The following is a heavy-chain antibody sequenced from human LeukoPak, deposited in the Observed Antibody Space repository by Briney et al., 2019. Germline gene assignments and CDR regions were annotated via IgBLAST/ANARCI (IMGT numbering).Heavy chain of an antibody. J-gene: IGHJ4*02. Sequence: PGGSLRLSCAASGFTFSSYAMSWVRQAPGKGLEWVSAISGSGGSTYYADSVKGRFTISRDNSKNTLYLQMNSLRAEDTAVYYCAKVGSDILTGPAHLFDYWGQGTLVTVSS. CDR1: GFTFSSYA. D-gene: IGHD3-9*01. V-gene: IGHV3-23*01. CDR2: ISGSGGST. CDR3: AKVGSDILTGPAHLFDY.